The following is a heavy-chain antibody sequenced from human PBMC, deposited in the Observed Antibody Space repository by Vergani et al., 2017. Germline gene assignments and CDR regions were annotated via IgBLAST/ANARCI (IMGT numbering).Heavy chain of an antibody. J-gene: IGHJ4*02. D-gene: IGHD3-22*01. Sequence: EVQLVESGGGLVQPGGSLRLSCAASGFTFSSYWMHWVRQAPGKGLVWVSAISGSGGSTYYADSVKGRFTISRDNSKNTLYLQMNSLRAEDTAVYYCAKDSYYDSSGEGGWFDYWGQGTLVTVSS. CDR3: AKDSYYDSSGEGGWFDY. CDR2: ISGSGGST. V-gene: IGHV3-23*04. CDR1: GFTFSSYW.